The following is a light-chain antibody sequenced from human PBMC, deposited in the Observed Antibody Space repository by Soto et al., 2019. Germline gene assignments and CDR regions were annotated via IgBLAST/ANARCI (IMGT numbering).Light chain of an antibody. CDR2: DVG. CDR1: SSDVGGYNY. Sequence: QSVLTQPASVSGSPGQSITISCTGTSSDVGGYNYVSWYQQHPGKAPKLMIYDVGNRPSGVSNRFSGSKSGNTASLTISGLQAEDEADYYCSSYTSRSTLVFGTGTQLTV. CDR3: SSYTSRSTLV. J-gene: IGLJ1*01. V-gene: IGLV2-14*01.